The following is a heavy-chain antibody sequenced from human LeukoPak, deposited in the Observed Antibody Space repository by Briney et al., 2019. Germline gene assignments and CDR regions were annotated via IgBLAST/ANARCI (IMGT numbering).Heavy chain of an antibody. V-gene: IGHV3-74*01. Sequence: PGGSLRLSCAASGFAFSSYWMHWVRQAPGKGLVWVSHIDIGGSSTSYADSVKGRFTISRDNAKNTLYLEMNSLRAEDTAVYYCARDWGSRGYYGMDVWGQGTTVTVSS. D-gene: IGHD3-16*01. J-gene: IGHJ6*02. CDR3: ARDWGSRGYYGMDV. CDR1: GFAFSSYW. CDR2: IDIGGSST.